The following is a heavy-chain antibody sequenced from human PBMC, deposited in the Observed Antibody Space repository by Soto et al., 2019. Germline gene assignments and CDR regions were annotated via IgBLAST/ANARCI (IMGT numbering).Heavy chain of an antibody. CDR1: GGTLSSYT. CDR2: SIPLFGTP. V-gene: IGHV1-69*01. D-gene: IGHD1-1*01. J-gene: IGHJ4*02. CDR3: ANGGTTGNRRGFDY. Sequence: QVQLVQSGAEVKKPGSSVKVSCKASGGTLSSYTISWVRQAPGQGLEWMGGSIPLFGTPNYAQKFQGRVTITADESTSTAYMELNSLRSEDTVVYYCANGGTTGNRRGFDYWGQGTLVTVSS.